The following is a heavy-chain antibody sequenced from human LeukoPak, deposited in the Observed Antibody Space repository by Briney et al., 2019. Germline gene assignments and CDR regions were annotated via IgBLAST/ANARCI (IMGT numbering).Heavy chain of an antibody. V-gene: IGHV3-7*03. CDR2: IKQDGREE. D-gene: IGHD2-15*01. CDR3: AKDEGSGTWHY. J-gene: IGHJ4*02. Sequence: GGSLRLSCAASGFTFNMFWMTWVRQAPGKGLEWVANIKQDGREENYGDSVKGRFTISRDNAKNSLYLQMNSLRAEDTAVYYCAKDEGSGTWHYWGQGTLVTVSS. CDR1: GFTFNMFW.